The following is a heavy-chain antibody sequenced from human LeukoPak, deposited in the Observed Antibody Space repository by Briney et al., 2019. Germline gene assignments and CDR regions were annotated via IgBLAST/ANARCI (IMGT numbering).Heavy chain of an antibody. Sequence: GGSLRLSCTGSGFPFSEHPITWLRQAPGKGLEWIGFIRDKDWRGTRQYAPSVKGRFTISRDDSKSIAYLQMDRLRIEDTAIYYCARGTYGDYTDWGERTLVVVSS. CDR3: ARGTYGDYTD. V-gene: IGHV3-49*03. D-gene: IGHD4-17*01. J-gene: IGHJ4*02. CDR2: IRDKDWRGTR. CDR1: GFPFSEHP.